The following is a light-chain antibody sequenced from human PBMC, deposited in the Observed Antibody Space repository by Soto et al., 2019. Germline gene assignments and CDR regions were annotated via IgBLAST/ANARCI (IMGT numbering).Light chain of an antibody. CDR1: SSDVGNYNL. CDR3: CSYAGSSTV. J-gene: IGLJ1*01. Sequence: QSVLTQPASVSGSPGQSITISCSGTSSDVGNYNLVSWYQQHPGKAPKVMIYEVSRRPSGVSNRFSGSKSGNTASLTISGLQAEDEADYYCCSYAGSSTVFGTGTQLTVL. CDR2: EVS. V-gene: IGLV2-23*02.